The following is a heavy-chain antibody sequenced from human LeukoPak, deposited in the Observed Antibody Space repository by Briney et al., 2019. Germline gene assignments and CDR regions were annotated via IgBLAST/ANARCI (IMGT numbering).Heavy chain of an antibody. CDR2: ITASGTAM. J-gene: IGHJ4*02. CDR3: ASSGSYRFDY. D-gene: IGHD1-26*01. V-gene: IGHV3-48*02. Sequence: GGSLRLSCAASGFTFSSYSMNWVRQAPGKGLEWVSHITASGTAMFYADSVKGRFTISRDNAKNSLYLHMNSLRDEDTAVYYCASSGSYRFDYWGQGTLVTVSS. CDR1: GFTFSSYS.